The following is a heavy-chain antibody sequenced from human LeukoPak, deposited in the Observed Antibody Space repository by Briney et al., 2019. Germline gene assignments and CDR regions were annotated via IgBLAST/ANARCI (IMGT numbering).Heavy chain of an antibody. D-gene: IGHD3-10*01. CDR1: GGSISGSSYY. V-gene: IGHV4-39*07. J-gene: IGHJ6*03. Sequence: PSETLSLTCTVSGGSISGSSYYWGWIRQPPGKGLEWIGIIYYSGSTYYNPSLKSRVTISVDTSKNHFSLRLSSVTAADTAVYYCARVFDSGSQAYFYYMDVWGKGTTVIISS. CDR3: ARVFDSGSQAYFYYMDV. CDR2: IYYSGST.